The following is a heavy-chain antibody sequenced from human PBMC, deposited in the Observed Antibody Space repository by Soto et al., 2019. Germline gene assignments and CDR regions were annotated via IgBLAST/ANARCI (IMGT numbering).Heavy chain of an antibody. Sequence: ASVKVSCKASGYTFSTYGIHWVRQAPGQRLEWMGWFNTGNGDTKYSQKFQGRVTLTGDTSASTASMELSGLRSADTAVYYCARVVPLYDRTSPLDYLGQGTLVTGS. CDR3: ARVVPLYDRTSPLDY. D-gene: IGHD3-22*01. V-gene: IGHV1-3*04. J-gene: IGHJ4*02. CDR1: GYTFSTYG. CDR2: FNTGNGDT.